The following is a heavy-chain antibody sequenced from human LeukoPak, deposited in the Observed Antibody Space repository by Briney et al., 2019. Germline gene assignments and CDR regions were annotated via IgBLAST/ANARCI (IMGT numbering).Heavy chain of an antibody. D-gene: IGHD5-12*01. CDR2: ISGSGGST. CDR3: AKAMSGYDFRLDY. J-gene: IGHJ4*02. Sequence: GGSLRLSYAASGFTFSSYAMSWVRQAPGKGLEWVSAISGSGGSTYYADSVKGRFTISRDNSKNTLYLQMNSLRAEDTAVHYCAKAMSGYDFRLDYWGQGTLVTVSS. CDR1: GFTFSSYA. V-gene: IGHV3-23*01.